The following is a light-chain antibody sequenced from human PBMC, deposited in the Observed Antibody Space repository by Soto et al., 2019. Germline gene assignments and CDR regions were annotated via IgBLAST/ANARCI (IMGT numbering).Light chain of an antibody. J-gene: IGKJ2*01. CDR2: GVS. Sequence: ENVLTQSPGTLSLSPGERATLSCRATQSVTSRYFAWYQQKPGQAPSLLIYGVSSRATDIPDRFSGSGSGTDFTLTISRLEPEDFVVYYCQQYSSLPHTFGQGTKLEVK. CDR3: QQYSSLPHT. V-gene: IGKV3-20*01. CDR1: QSVTSRY.